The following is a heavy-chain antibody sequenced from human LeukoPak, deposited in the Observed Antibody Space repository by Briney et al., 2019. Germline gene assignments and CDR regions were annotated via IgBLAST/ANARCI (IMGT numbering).Heavy chain of an antibody. CDR1: GYTFTGYY. J-gene: IGHJ4*02. CDR2: INPSGGST. V-gene: IGHV1-46*01. Sequence: GASVKVSCKASGYTFTGYYMHWVRQAPGQGLEWMGIINPSGGSTSYAQKFQGRVTMTRDTSTSTVYMELSSLRSEDTAVYYCARDRYYYDSSGPIGGYFDYWGQGTLVTVSS. D-gene: IGHD3-22*01. CDR3: ARDRYYYDSSGPIGGYFDY.